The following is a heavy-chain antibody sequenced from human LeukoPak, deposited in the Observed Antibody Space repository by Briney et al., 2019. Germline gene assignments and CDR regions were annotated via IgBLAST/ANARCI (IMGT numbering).Heavy chain of an antibody. CDR3: ARDLSQIAAAGIWAFDI. Sequence: GGSLRLSCAASGFTFSSYSMNWVRQAPGKGLEWVSYISSSSSTIYYADSVKGRFTISRDNAKNSLYLQMNSLRAEDTAVYYCARDLSQIAAAGIWAFDIWGQGTMVTVSS. CDR1: GFTFSSYS. V-gene: IGHV3-48*01. D-gene: IGHD6-13*01. J-gene: IGHJ3*02. CDR2: ISSSSSTI.